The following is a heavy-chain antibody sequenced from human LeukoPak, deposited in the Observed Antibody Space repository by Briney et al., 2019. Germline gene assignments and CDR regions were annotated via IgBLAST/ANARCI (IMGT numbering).Heavy chain of an antibody. D-gene: IGHD6-19*01. CDR2: ICGRGKTK. J-gene: IGHJ4*02. V-gene: IGHV3-48*03. Sequence: GGSLRLSCAASGFTFSGYEMNWVRQAPGKGLEWISYICGRGKTKYYADSVKGRFTISRDDAKNFLYLQMNSLRAEDTAVYYCARESTTVAGTIDYWGQGTLVTVSS. CDR1: GFTFSGYE. CDR3: ARESTTVAGTIDY.